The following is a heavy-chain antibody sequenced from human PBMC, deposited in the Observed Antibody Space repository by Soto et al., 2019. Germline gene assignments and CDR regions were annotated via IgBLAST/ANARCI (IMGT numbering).Heavy chain of an antibody. V-gene: IGHV4-34*01. Sequence: SETLSLTCAVYGGSFSGYYWSWIRQPPGKGLEWIGEINHSGSTNYNPSLKSRVTISVDTSKNQFSLKLSSVTAADTAVYYCARGQVECSGGSCSISGMYYYYMDVWGKGTTVTVSS. D-gene: IGHD2-15*01. CDR3: ARGQVECSGGSCSISGMYYYYMDV. J-gene: IGHJ6*03. CDR1: GGSFSGYY. CDR2: INHSGST.